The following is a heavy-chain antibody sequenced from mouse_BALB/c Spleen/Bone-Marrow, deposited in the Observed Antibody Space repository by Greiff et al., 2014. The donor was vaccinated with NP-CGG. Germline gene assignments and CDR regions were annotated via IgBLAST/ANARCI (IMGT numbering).Heavy chain of an antibody. J-gene: IGHJ4*01. CDR1: GFTFSDFY. CDR3: ARSGERYGAMDY. V-gene: IGHV5-4*02. D-gene: IGHD1-1*02. CDR2: ISDGGTYT. Sequence: EVQLQESGGDLVKPGGSLKLSCAASGFTFSDFYMFWFRQTPEKRLEWVATISDGGTYTYYPDSVKGRFTISRDNAENNLYLQMSSLKSEDTAMYYCARSGERYGAMDYWGQGTSVTVSS.